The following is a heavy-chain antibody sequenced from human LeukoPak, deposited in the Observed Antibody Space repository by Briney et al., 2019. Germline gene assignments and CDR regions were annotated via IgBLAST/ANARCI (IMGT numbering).Heavy chain of an antibody. V-gene: IGHV3-11*01. Sequence: GGSLRLSCAASGFTFSDYYMSWIRQAPGKGLERVSYISSSGSTIYYADSVKGRFTISRDNAKNSLYLRMNSLRAEDTAVYYCARGLEYYYDSSGPGYGMDVWGQGTTVTVSS. J-gene: IGHJ6*02. CDR1: GFTFSDYY. CDR2: ISSSGSTI. CDR3: ARGLEYYYDSSGPGYGMDV. D-gene: IGHD3-22*01.